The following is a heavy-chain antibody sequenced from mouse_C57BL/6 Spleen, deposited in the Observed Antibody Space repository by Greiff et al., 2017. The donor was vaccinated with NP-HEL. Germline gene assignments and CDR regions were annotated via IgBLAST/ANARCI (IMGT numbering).Heavy chain of an antibody. Sequence: VQLVESGAELARPGASVKMSCKASGYTFTSYTMHWVKQRPGQGLEWIGYINPSSGYTKYNQKFKDKATLTADKSSSTAYMQLSSLTSEDSAVYYCARSLDYESWFAYWGQGTLVTVSA. J-gene: IGHJ3*01. CDR1: GYTFTSYT. V-gene: IGHV1-4*01. D-gene: IGHD2-4*01. CDR3: ARSLDYESWFAY. CDR2: INPSSGYT.